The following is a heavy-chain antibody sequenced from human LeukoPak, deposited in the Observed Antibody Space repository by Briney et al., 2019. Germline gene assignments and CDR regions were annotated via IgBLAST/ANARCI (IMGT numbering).Heavy chain of an antibody. D-gene: IGHD3-10*01. CDR1: GYTFTGDY. CDR3: ARDRGIN. V-gene: IGHV1-2*02. CDR2: INANSGGT. Sequence: ASVKVSCKASGYTFTGDYMHWVPAAPRQGLEWMGWINANSGGTNYAQKFQGRVTMTRDTSISTAYMELSRLRSDDTAVYYCARDRGINWGQGTLVTVSS. J-gene: IGHJ4*02.